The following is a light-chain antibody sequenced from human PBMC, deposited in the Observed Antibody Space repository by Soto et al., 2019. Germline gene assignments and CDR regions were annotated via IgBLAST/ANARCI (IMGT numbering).Light chain of an antibody. V-gene: IGLV1-51*01. CDR1: SSNIGNNY. CDR3: GTWDGSLSAEV. J-gene: IGLJ1*01. Sequence: SVLTQPPSVSAAPGQKVTISCSGSSSNIGNNYVSWFQQLPGTAPKLLVYDNNKRPSGIPDRFSGSKSGTSATLGITGLQTGDEADYYCGTWDGSLSAEVFGTGTKLTVL. CDR2: DNN.